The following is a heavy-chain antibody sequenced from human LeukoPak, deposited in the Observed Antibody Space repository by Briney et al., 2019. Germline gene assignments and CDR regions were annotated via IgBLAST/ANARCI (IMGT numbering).Heavy chain of an antibody. CDR1: GFTFSTSW. V-gene: IGHV3-7*05. D-gene: IGHD6-19*01. J-gene: IGHJ4*02. Sequence: GGSLRLPCAASGFTFSTSWMSWVRQAPGKGLEWVANIKQDGSEKYYVDSVKGRFTISRDNAKKSLFLQMNSLRAEDTAVYYCARAVAALYYFDYWGQGTLVTVSS. CDR3: ARAVAALYYFDY. CDR2: IKQDGSEK.